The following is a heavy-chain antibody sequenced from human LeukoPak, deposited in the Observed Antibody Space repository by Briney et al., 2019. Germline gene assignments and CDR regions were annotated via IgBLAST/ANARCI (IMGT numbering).Heavy chain of an antibody. CDR3: ARRYCSSTSCLIDY. CDR2: ISSSSSYI. D-gene: IGHD2-2*01. CDR1: GFTFSDYY. V-gene: IGHV3-11*06. Sequence: GGSLRLSCAASGFTFSDYYMSWIRQAPGKGLEWVSSISSSSSYIYYADSVKGRFTISRDNAKNSLYLQMNSLRAEDTAVYYCARRYCSSTSCLIDYWGQGTLVTVSS. J-gene: IGHJ4*02.